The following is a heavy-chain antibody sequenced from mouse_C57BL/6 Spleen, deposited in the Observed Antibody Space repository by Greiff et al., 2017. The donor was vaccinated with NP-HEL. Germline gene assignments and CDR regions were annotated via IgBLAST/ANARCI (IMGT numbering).Heavy chain of an antibody. D-gene: IGHD2-2*01. Sequence: VQLQQSGPELVKPGASVKISCKASGYAFSSSWMNWVKQRPGKGLEWIGRIYPGDGDTNYNGKFKGKATLTAVKSSSTAYMQLSSLTSEDSAVYFWAREGIYYGYDDAMDYWGQGTSVTVSS. CDR2: IYPGDGDT. J-gene: IGHJ4*01. V-gene: IGHV1-82*01. CDR3: AREGIYYGYDDAMDY. CDR1: GYAFSSSW.